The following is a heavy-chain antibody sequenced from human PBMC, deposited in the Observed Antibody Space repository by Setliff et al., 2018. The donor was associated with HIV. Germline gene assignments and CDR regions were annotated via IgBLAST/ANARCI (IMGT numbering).Heavy chain of an antibody. D-gene: IGHD3-3*01. V-gene: IGHV4-34*01. J-gene: IGHJ6*03. CDR1: GGSLSGYY. CDR2: INHSGTT. Sequence: SETLSLTCAVYGGSLSGYYWSWIRQPPGRGLEWIGEINHSGTTNSNPSLKSRVTISVDTSKNQFSLKMSSVTAADTAVYYCARGVVDYDFWSGSGDYYYMDVWGKGTTVTVSS. CDR3: ARGVVDYDFWSGSGDYYYMDV.